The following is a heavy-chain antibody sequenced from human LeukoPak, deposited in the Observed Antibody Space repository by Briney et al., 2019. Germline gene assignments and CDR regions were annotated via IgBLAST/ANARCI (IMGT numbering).Heavy chain of an antibody. V-gene: IGHV1-18*01. Sequence: ASVKVSCKASGYTFISYGISWVRQAPGQGLEWMGWISTYTGNANYTQKFQGRVAMTTDTHTNTAYMELRSLRSDDTAVYYCATDQWFGELRGAFDIWGQGTMVTVSS. CDR2: ISTYTGNA. J-gene: IGHJ3*02. CDR1: GYTFISYG. CDR3: ATDQWFGELRGAFDI. D-gene: IGHD3-10*01.